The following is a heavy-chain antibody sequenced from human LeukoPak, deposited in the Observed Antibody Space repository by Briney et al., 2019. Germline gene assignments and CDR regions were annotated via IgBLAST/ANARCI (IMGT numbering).Heavy chain of an antibody. CDR1: GGTFSSYA. J-gene: IGHJ4*02. Sequence: GASVKVSCKDSGGTFSSYAISWVRQAPGQGLEWMGGIIPIFGTANYAQKFQGRVTITTDESTSTAYMELSSLRSEDTAVYYCARDRAFDYSSSWYAEPGYFDYWGQGTLVTVSS. V-gene: IGHV1-69*05. D-gene: IGHD6-13*01. CDR2: IIPIFGTA. CDR3: ARDRAFDYSSSWYAEPGYFDY.